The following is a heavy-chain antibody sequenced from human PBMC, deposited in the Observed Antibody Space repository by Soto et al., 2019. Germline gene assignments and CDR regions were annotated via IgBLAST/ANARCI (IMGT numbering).Heavy chain of an antibody. J-gene: IGHJ4*02. CDR3: AIDLWWYTH. CDR1: GLTFSDHA. CDR2: ISGGGSGA. V-gene: IGHV3-23*01. Sequence: EVQLLESGRGLVQPGGSLRLSCTASGLTFSDHAMTWVRQAPGKGLEWLSGISGGGSGAYYADSVKGRFTVSRANSNNTLFLQMDSLRVEDTAVYYCAIDLWWYTHWGQGTLVTVSS. D-gene: IGHD2-15*01.